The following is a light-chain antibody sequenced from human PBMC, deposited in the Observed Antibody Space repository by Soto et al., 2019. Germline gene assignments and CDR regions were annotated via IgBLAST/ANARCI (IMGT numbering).Light chain of an antibody. CDR2: WAS. Sequence: DIVMTQSPDSLAVSLGERATINCKSSQSVLYNSNNKNYLAWYQQKPRQPPKLLISWASIRESGVPDRFSGSGSGTDFTLTISRLQAEDVAVYYCQQYYSTPRTFGQGTKVEIK. V-gene: IGKV4-1*01. J-gene: IGKJ1*01. CDR3: QQYYSTPRT. CDR1: QSVLYNSNNKNY.